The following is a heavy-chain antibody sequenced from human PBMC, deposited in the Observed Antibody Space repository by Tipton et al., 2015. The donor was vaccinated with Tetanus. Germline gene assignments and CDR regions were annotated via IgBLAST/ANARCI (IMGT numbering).Heavy chain of an antibody. CDR1: GYIFNNYW. J-gene: IGHJ4*02. V-gene: IGHV5-51*01. CDR3: ARAHCSDGVCNFDY. D-gene: IGHD2-8*01. Sequence: VQLVQSGGEVKKPGESLKISCKGSGYIFNNYWIGWVRQMPGRGLEWMGIIYPSDSDTRYSPSFQGQVTISVDKSISTAYLQWSSLKASDTSMFYCARAHCSDGVCNFDYWGQGALVTVAS. CDR2: IYPSDSDT.